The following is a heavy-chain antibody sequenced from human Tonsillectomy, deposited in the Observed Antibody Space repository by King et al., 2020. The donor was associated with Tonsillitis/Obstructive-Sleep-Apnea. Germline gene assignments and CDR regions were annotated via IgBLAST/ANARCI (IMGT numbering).Heavy chain of an antibody. Sequence: VQLVEFGVEVKKPGESLRISCKGSGYSFTSYWFSWVRQMPGKGLEWMGRIDPSDSYTNYSPSFQGHVTISADKSISTAYLQWSSLKASDTAMYYCARGGILSAGAPDFWGQGTLVTVSS. J-gene: IGHJ4*02. CDR1: GYSFTSYW. D-gene: IGHD6-13*01. V-gene: IGHV5-10-1*01. CDR3: ARGGILSAGAPDF. CDR2: IDPSDSYT.